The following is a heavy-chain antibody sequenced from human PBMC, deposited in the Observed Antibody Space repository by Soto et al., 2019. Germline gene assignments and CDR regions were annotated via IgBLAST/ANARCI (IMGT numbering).Heavy chain of an antibody. J-gene: IGHJ4*02. V-gene: IGHV4-30-2*01. CDR1: GDSISSGGYS. D-gene: IGHD3-22*01. CDR2: IYHSGGT. Sequence: QLQLQESGSGLVKPSQTLSLTCAVSGDSISSGGYSWNWIRQPPGKGLEWIGYIYHSGGTDYNPCLKRRVTITVDSSNNQFSLKLSSVTAADPAVYYCARDSRSGYYLDYWGQGTLVTVSS. CDR3: ARDSRSGYYLDY.